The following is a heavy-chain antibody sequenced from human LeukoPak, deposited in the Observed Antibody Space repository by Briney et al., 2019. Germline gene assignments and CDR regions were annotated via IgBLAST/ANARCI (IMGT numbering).Heavy chain of an antibody. V-gene: IGHV1-8*01. D-gene: IGHD6-19*01. J-gene: IGHJ4*02. Sequence: ASVKVSCKASGYTFTNNDINWVRQATGQGIEWMGWVSPDSGDTGYAPNFRGRVTTTTDTSINTAYMELTSLTSEDTAIYYCTRGRAAGDWGQGALVTVSS. CDR2: VSPDSGDT. CDR1: GYTFTNND. CDR3: TRGRAAGD.